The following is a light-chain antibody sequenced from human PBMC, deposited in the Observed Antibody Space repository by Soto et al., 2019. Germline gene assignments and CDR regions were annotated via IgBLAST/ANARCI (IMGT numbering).Light chain of an antibody. V-gene: IGLV2-14*01. CDR1: SSDVGGYNY. CDR3: AAWDGSLSGHV. Sequence: QSVLTQPASVSGSPGQSITISCTGTSSDVGGYNYVSWYQQHPGKAPKLMIYEVSNRPSGVSNRFSGSKSGNTASLTISGLQAEDEADYYCAAWDGSLSGHVFGTGTKLTVL. CDR2: EVS. J-gene: IGLJ1*01.